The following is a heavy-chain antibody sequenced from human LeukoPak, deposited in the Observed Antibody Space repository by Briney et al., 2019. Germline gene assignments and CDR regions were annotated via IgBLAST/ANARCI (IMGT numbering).Heavy chain of an antibody. V-gene: IGHV3-48*01. CDR1: GFTFSSYS. Sequence: GGSLRLSCAASGFTFSSYSMNWVRQAPGKGLEWVSYISSSSSTIYYADSVKGRFTISRDNSKNTLYLQMNSLRAEDTAVYYCARGEVQHTYYYDSSGYAFDYWGQGTLVAVSS. CDR2: ISSSSSTI. D-gene: IGHD3-22*01. J-gene: IGHJ4*02. CDR3: ARGEVQHTYYYDSSGYAFDY.